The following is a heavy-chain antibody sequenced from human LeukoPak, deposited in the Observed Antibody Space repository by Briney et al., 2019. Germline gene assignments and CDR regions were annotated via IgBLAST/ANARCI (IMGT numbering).Heavy chain of an antibody. D-gene: IGHD3-10*01. J-gene: IGHJ5*02. CDR3: ARVLTMVRGAFNWFDP. Sequence: GASVKVSFQASCYTFTSYGISWVRQAPGQGLEWMGWISAYNGNTNYAQKLQGRVTMTTDTSTSTAYMELRSLRSDDTAVYYCARVLTMVRGAFNWFDPWGQGTLVTVSS. V-gene: IGHV1-18*01. CDR1: CYTFTSYG. CDR2: ISAYNGNT.